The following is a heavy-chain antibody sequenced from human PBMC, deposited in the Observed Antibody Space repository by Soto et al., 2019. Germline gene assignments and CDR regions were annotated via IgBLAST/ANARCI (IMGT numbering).Heavy chain of an antibody. CDR1: VRSIIIAYDY. D-gene: IGHD5-12*01. CDR3: ARDIVVTIGGMEV. V-gene: IGHV4-30-4*01. CDR2: IYYSGST. Sequence: SSTXSLTGTVGVRSIIIAYDYWRWVRQPPGNGLDWIGYIYYSGSTFFNPSLKSRFTISKDTSRNQFSLRLNSVTAADTAVYYCARDIVVTIGGMEVWGQGTTVNVYS. J-gene: IGHJ6*01.